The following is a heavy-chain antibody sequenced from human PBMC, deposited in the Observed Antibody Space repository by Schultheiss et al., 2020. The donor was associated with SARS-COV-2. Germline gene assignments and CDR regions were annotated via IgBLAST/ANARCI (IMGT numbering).Heavy chain of an antibody. D-gene: IGHD3-10*01. CDR3: ARDSNYYGSGSPR. CDR1: GGSISSGGYS. CDR2: IYYSGST. Sequence: LRLSCAVSGGSISSGGYSWSWIRQPPGKGLEWIVYIYYSGSTYYNPSLKSRVTISVDTSKNQFSLKLSSVTAADTAVYYCARDSNYYGSGSPRWGQGTLVTVSS. J-gene: IGHJ4*02. V-gene: IGHV4-31*11.